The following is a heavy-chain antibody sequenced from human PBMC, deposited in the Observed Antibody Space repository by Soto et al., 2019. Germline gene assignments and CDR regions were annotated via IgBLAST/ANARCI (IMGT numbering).Heavy chain of an antibody. CDR2: ISGSGGST. D-gene: IGHD4-17*01. CDR1: GFTFSSCA. CDR3: AKVFPTVVTPYSTMGY. Sequence: GGSLRLSCAASGFTFSSCAMSWVRQAPGKGLEWVSAISGSGGSTYYADSVKGRFTISRDNSKNTLYLQMNSLRAEDTAVYYCAKVFPTVVTPYSTMGYWGQGTLVTVSS. J-gene: IGHJ4*02. V-gene: IGHV3-23*01.